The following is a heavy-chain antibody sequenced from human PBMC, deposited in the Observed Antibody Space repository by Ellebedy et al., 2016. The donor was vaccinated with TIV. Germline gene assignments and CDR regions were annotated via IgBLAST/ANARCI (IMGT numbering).Heavy chain of an antibody. Sequence: PGGSLRLSCAASGFTFSSYAMSWVRQAPGKGLEWVSGFGVSGDSTYYVDSVKGRFTISRDNSKNTLYLQINSLRAKDTAIYYCSRGRSGTYIHHAFDYWGQGTLVTVSS. V-gene: IGHV3-23*01. CDR1: GFTFSSYA. D-gene: IGHD1-14*01. J-gene: IGHJ4*02. CDR2: FGVSGDST. CDR3: SRGRSGTYIHHAFDY.